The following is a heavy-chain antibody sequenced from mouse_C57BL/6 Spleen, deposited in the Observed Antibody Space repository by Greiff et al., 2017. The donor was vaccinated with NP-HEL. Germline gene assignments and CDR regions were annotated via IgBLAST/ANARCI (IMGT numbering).Heavy chain of an antibody. CDR3: AREGAYYYGSSWGYFDY. CDR1: GYTFTSYW. Sequence: QVQLQQPGAELVKPGASVKLSCKASGYTFTSYWMHWVKQRPGRGLEWIGRIDPNSGGTKYNEKFKSKATLTVDKPSSTAYMQLSSLTSEDSAVYYCAREGAYYYGSSWGYFDYWGQGTTLTVSS. CDR2: IDPNSGGT. J-gene: IGHJ2*01. V-gene: IGHV1-72*01. D-gene: IGHD1-1*01.